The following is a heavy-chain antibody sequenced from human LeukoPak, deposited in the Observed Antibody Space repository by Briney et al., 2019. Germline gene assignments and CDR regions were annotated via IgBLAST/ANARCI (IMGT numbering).Heavy chain of an antibody. Sequence: GGSLRLSCAASGFTFSSYAMSWVRQAPGKGLEWVAGIGASGSSTYFADSVKGRFTLSRDNSKKLLYLHINNLRAEDTAVYYCAKERGGTFNDDFDYWGQGTLVTVS. D-gene: IGHD1-1*01. CDR2: IGASGSST. CDR1: GFTFSSYA. V-gene: IGHV3-23*01. J-gene: IGHJ4*02. CDR3: AKERGGTFNDDFDY.